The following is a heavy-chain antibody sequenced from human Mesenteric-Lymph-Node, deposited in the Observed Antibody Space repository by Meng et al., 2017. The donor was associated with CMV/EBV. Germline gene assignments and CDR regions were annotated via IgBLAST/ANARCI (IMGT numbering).Heavy chain of an antibody. V-gene: IGHV3-23*01. CDR3: AKGTEEIVVVPAAMFAYYYYGMDV. CDR1: GFTFSSYA. J-gene: IGHJ6*02. CDR2: ITGGGGTT. D-gene: IGHD2-2*01. Sequence: GGSLRLSCAASGFTFSSYAMNWVRQAPGKGLEWVSAITGGGGTTYYADSVKGRFTISRDNSKNTLYLQMNSLRAEDTAVYYCAKGTEEIVVVPAAMFAYYYYGMDVWGQGTTVTVSS.